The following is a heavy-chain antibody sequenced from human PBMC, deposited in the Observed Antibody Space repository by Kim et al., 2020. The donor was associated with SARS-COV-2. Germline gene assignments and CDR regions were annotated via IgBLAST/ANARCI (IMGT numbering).Heavy chain of an antibody. J-gene: IGHJ4*02. D-gene: IGHD6-13*01. Sequence: DSVKVRFTISRDNAKNSLYLQMNSLRAEDTAVYYCARNKYSSSWINPNDYWGQGTLVTVSS. V-gene: IGHV3-11*01. CDR3: ARNKYSSSWINPNDY.